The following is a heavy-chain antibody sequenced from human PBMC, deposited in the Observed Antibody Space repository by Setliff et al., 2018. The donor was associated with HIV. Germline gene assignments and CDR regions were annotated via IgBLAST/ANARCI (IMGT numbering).Heavy chain of an antibody. CDR3: AVLWPFDY. V-gene: IGHV3-13*01. D-gene: IGHD3-10*01. J-gene: IGHJ4*02. CDR2: MGLLGDT. Sequence: GGSLRLSCAASGFIFGTYDMHWVRQVAGKGLEWVSAMGLLGDTYYADSVKGRFTISREDARNSLYLQMSSLRAEDTAVYYCAVLWPFDYWGLGTLVTVSS. CDR1: GFIFGTYD.